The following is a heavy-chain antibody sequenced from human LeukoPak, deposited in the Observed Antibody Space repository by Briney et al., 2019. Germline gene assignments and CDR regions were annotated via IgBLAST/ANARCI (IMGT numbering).Heavy chain of an antibody. V-gene: IGHV4-30-2*01. D-gene: IGHD2-2*01. Sequence: SETLSLTCAVSGGSISSGSYSWSWIRQPPGKGLEWIGYIYPRGSTYYNPSLKSRVTISVDRSKNQFSLKLSAVTAADTAVYYCARALTAAIDYWGQGTLVTVSS. CDR1: GGSISSGSYS. J-gene: IGHJ4*02. CDR3: ARALTAAIDY. CDR2: IYPRGST.